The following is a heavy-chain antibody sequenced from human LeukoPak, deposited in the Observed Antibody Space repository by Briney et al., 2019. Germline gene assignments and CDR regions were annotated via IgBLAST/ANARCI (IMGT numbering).Heavy chain of an antibody. CDR3: ARAGGSSWSRYYFDY. J-gene: IGHJ4*02. CDR1: GGSISSYY. D-gene: IGHD6-13*01. CDR2: IYYSGST. V-gene: IGHV4-59*01. Sequence: PSETLSLTCTVSGGSISSYYWSWIRQPPGKGLEWIGYIYYSGSTNYNPSLKSRVTISVDTSKNQFSLKLSSLTAADTAVYYCARAGGSSWSRYYFDYWGQGTLVTVSS.